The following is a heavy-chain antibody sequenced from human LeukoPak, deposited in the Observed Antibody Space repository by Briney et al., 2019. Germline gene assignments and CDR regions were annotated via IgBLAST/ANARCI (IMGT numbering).Heavy chain of an antibody. CDR2: INSDGSST. CDR3: ARGAGYSSSWSLGY. J-gene: IGHJ4*02. CDR1: GFTFSSYW. D-gene: IGHD6-13*01. Sequence: GGSLRLSCAASGFTFSSYWMHWARQAPGKGLVWVSRINSDGSSTSYADSVKGRFTISRDNAKNTLYLQMNSLRAEDTAVYYCARGAGYSSSWSLGYWGQGTLVTVSS. V-gene: IGHV3-74*01.